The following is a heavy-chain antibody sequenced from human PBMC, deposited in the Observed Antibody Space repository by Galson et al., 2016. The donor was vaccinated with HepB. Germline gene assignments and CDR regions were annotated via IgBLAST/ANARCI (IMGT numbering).Heavy chain of an antibody. D-gene: IGHD2-15*01. J-gene: IGHJ6*02. CDR3: AGGPSKSYYYYGLDV. CDR2: ISSSGNAI. V-gene: IGHV3-11*01. CDR1: GFTFSDYY. Sequence: SLRLSCAASGFTFSDYYLTWIRQAPGKGLEWVSYISSSGNAIYYADSVKGRFTISRDNAKNSLYLQMSSLRADDTAVYYCAGGPSKSYYYYGLDVWGQGTTVAVSS.